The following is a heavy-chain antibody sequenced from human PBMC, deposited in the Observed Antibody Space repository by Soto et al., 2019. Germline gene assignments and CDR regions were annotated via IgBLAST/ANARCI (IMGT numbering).Heavy chain of an antibody. V-gene: IGHV3-53*02. CDR1: GFTVSSNY. CDR2: IYSGGST. CDR3: ATLGGYCSGGSCRDVDY. Sequence: EVQLVETGGGLIQPGGSMRLSCAASGFTVSSNYMSWVRQAPGKGLEWVSVIYSGGSTYYADSVKGRFTISRDNSKNTLYLQMNSLRAEDTAVYYFATLGGYCSGGSCRDVDYWGQGTLVTVSS. D-gene: IGHD2-15*01. J-gene: IGHJ4*02.